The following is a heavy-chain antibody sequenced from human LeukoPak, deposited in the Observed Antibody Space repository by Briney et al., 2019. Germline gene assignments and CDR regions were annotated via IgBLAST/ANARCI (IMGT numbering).Heavy chain of an antibody. Sequence: SETLSLTCTVSGDPISSHPYYWGWIRQPPGKGLEWIGSINYSGSTYYHPSLKSRVTISVDTSKNQFSLKLTSVTAADTAVYYCARLGPRQQWLVTFDYWGQGTLVTFSS. D-gene: IGHD6-19*01. J-gene: IGHJ4*02. CDR2: INYSGST. V-gene: IGHV4-39*01. CDR1: GDPISSHPYY. CDR3: ARLGPRQQWLVTFDY.